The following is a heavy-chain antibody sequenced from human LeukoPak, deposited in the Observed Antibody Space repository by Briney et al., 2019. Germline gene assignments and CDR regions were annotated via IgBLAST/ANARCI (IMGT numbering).Heavy chain of an antibody. CDR3: AKGPQVGVYYFDY. Sequence: GGSLRLSCAASGFTFSSYAMSWVRQAPGKGLEWVSAISGSGGNTYYPDSVKGRFTIPRDNSKNTLYLQMNSLRADDTAVYYCAKGPQVGVYYFDYWGQGTLVTVSS. D-gene: IGHD1-26*01. V-gene: IGHV3-23*01. J-gene: IGHJ4*02. CDR2: ISGSGGNT. CDR1: GFTFSSYA.